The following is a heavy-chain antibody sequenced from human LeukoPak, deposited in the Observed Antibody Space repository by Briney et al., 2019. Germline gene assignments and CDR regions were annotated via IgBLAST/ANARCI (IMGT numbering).Heavy chain of an antibody. D-gene: IGHD2-8*02. CDR3: ARDHTGWFDP. Sequence: SVKVSCKASGGTFSIYAISWVRQAPGQGLEWMGGIIPIFGTANYAQKFQGRVTITAGESTSTAYMELSSLRSEDTAVYYCARDHTGWFDPWGQGTLVTVSS. V-gene: IGHV1-69*01. CDR2: IIPIFGTA. CDR1: GGTFSIYA. J-gene: IGHJ5*02.